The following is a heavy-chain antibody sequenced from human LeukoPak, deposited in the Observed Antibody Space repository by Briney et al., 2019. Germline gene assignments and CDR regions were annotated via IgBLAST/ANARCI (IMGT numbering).Heavy chain of an antibody. CDR3: AKGAYDYIEIAYFDS. CDR1: GFTSTQYA. V-gene: IGHV3-23*01. D-gene: IGHD5-12*01. J-gene: IGHJ4*02. Sequence: GGSLRLSCAASGFTSTQYAMNWVRQAPGKGLEWVSDLIGSSGSTDYADSVKGRFTMSRDISKNTLFLQMNSLRAEDTAIYYCAKGAYDYIEIAYFDSWGQGTLVTVSS. CDR2: LIGSSGST.